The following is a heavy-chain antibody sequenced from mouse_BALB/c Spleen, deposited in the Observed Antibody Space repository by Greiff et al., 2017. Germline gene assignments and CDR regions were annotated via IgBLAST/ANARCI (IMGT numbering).Heavy chain of an antibody. CDR2: ISDGGSYT. J-gene: IGHJ4*01. Sequence: VQLKESGGGLVKPGGSLKLSCAASGFTFSDYYMYWVRQTPEKRLEWVATISDGGSYTYYPDSVKGRFTISRDNAKNNLYLQMSSLKSEDTAMYYCARDLFYGSSYGAMDYWGQGTSVTVSS. CDR1: GFTFSDYY. V-gene: IGHV5-4*02. CDR3: ARDLFYGSSYGAMDY. D-gene: IGHD1-1*01.